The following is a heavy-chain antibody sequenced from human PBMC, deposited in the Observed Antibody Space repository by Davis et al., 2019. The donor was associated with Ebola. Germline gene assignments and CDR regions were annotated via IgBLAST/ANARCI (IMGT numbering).Heavy chain of an antibody. CDR2: ISHDGGNK. D-gene: IGHD4-23*01. CDR3: AKGPSTGNSFTY. V-gene: IGHV3-30*04. J-gene: IGHJ4*02. CDR1: GFTFSNYA. Sequence: GGSLRLSCAASGFTFSNYAMHWVRQAPGKGLEWVAVISHDGGNKYYADSVKGRFTISRDNAKNSLYLQMNSLRDEDTAVYYCAKGPSTGNSFTYWGQGTLVTVSS.